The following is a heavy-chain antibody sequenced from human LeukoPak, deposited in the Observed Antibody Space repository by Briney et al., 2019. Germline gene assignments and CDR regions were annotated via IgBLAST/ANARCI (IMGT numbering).Heavy chain of an antibody. CDR3: ARHRGSGYPYFDY. V-gene: IGHV4-59*01. J-gene: IGHJ4*02. CDR1: GGSINSYY. D-gene: IGHD3-22*01. CDR2: IYYSGST. Sequence: SETLSLTCTVSGGSINSYYWSWIRQPPGKGLEWIGYIYYSGSTNYNPSLKSRVTISVDTSKNQFSLKMSSLTAADTAVYYCARHRGSGYPYFDYWGQGTLVTVSS.